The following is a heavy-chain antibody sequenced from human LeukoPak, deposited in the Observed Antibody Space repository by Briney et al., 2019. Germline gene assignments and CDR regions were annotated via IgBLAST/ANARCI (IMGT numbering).Heavy chain of an antibody. CDR3: ARLVSYDVLTENFYKYYMDV. V-gene: IGHV4-39*01. J-gene: IGHJ6*03. CDR2: IYYTGST. Sequence: SETPSLTCTVSSGSISSNNYYWGWIRQPPGKGLEWIGSIYYTGSTFYSPSLKSRVTMSLDALKNQFTLKVTSVTATDTAVYYCARLVSYDVLTENFYKYYMDVWGKGTTVTVSS. CDR1: SGSISSNNYY. D-gene: IGHD3-9*01.